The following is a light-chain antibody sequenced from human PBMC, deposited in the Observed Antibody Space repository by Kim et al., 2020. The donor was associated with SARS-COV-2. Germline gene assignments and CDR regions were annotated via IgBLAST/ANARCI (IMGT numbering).Light chain of an antibody. V-gene: IGKV1-9*01. J-gene: IGKJ1*01. CDR1: QGISTY. CDR2: RAS. Sequence: DIQLTHSPPFLSASVGDRVTITCRASQGISTYLAWYQQIPGKAPKLLIYRASTLQRGVPSRFSSSGSGTEFTLTISNLQPEDFAIYYCQQLNSYPWTFGQGTKVEIK. CDR3: QQLNSYPWT.